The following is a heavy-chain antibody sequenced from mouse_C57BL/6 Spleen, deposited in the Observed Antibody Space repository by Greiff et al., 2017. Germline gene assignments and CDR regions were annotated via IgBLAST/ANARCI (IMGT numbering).Heavy chain of an antibody. J-gene: IGHJ4*01. CDR3: TRTAYDGYYVGYAMDY. Sequence: VQLQQSGAELVRPGASVTLSCKASGYTFTDYEMHWVKQTPVHGLEWIGAIDPETGGTAYNQTFKGKAILTADKSSSTAYMELRSLTSEDSAVYYCTRTAYDGYYVGYAMDYWGQGNSVTVS. V-gene: IGHV1-15*01. CDR2: IDPETGGT. CDR1: GYTFTDYE. D-gene: IGHD2-3*01.